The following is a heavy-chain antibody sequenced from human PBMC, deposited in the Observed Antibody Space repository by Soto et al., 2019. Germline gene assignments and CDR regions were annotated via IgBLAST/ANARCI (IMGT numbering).Heavy chain of an antibody. V-gene: IGHV1-69*12. CDR2: IIPIFGTA. CDR1: GGTFSSYA. J-gene: IGHJ4*02. Sequence: QVQLVQSGAEVKKPGSSVKVSCKASGGTFSSYAISWVRQAPGQGLEWMGGIIPIFGTANYAQKFQGRVTITADESTSTAYMELSSLRSEDTAVYYCARSLAMVKMAPNDFDYWGQGTLVTVSS. CDR3: ARSLAMVKMAPNDFDY. D-gene: IGHD5-18*01.